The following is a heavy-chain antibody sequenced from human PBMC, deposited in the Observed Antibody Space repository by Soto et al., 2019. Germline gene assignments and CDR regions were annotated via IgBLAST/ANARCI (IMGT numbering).Heavy chain of an antibody. V-gene: IGHV4-31*03. J-gene: IGHJ5*02. CDR1: GGSISSGGYY. Sequence: SETLSLTCTVSGGSISSGGYYWSWIRQHPGKGLEWIGYIYYSGGTYYNPSLKSRVTISVDTSKNQFSLKLSSVTAADTAVYYCAREAPDGFRSGSNWFDPWGQGTLVTVSS. CDR2: IYYSGGT. D-gene: IGHD3-3*01. CDR3: AREAPDGFRSGSNWFDP.